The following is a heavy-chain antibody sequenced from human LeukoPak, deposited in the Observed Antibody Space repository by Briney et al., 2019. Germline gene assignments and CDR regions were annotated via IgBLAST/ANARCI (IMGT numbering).Heavy chain of an antibody. D-gene: IGHD6-13*01. CDR1: GFPFSRYS. V-gene: IGHV3-21*01. Sequence: GGSLRLSCAASGFPFSRYSMNWVRQAPGKGLEWVSSISSSSSYIYYADSVKGRFTISRDNAKNSLYLQMNSLRAEDTAVYYCARDPGPLGSSWFDAFDIWGQGTMVTVSS. CDR3: ARDPGPLGSSWFDAFDI. J-gene: IGHJ3*02. CDR2: ISSSSSYI.